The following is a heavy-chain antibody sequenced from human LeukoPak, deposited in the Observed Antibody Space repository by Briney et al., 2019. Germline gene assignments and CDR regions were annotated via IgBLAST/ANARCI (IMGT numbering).Heavy chain of an antibody. Sequence: GSLRLSCAASGFTFSSYAMSWVHQAPGKGLEWVSAISGSGGSTYYADSVKGRFTISRDNSKNTLYLQMNSLRAEDTAVYYCAKHPRITMVRGVIFPDYWGQGTLVTVSS. D-gene: IGHD3-10*01. CDR3: AKHPRITMVRGVIFPDY. CDR1: GFTFSSYA. CDR2: ISGSGGST. J-gene: IGHJ4*02. V-gene: IGHV3-23*01.